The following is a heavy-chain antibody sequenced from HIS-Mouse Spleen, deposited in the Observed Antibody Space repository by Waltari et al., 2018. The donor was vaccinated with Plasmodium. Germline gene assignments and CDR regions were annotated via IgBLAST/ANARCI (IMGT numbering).Heavy chain of an antibody. J-gene: IGHJ3*02. CDR1: GLTFISCG. CDR3: AKGSFIGSGYDPWAFDI. CDR2: ISYDGSNK. D-gene: IGHD5-12*01. V-gene: IGHV3-30*18. Sequence: QVQLVESGGGVVQPGRSLRLSCAASGLTFISCGVPWCRQAPGKVLEWGAVISYDGSNKYYADAVKGRFTISRDNSKNTLYLQMNSLRAEDTAVYYCAKGSFIGSGYDPWAFDIWGQGTMVTVSS.